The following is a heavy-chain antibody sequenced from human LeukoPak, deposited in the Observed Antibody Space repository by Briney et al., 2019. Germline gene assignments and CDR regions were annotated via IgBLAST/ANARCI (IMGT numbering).Heavy chain of an antibody. V-gene: IGHV1-69*06. CDR2: IIPIFGTA. CDR3: ARDPGYSYGLDY. J-gene: IGHJ4*02. CDR1: GGTFSSYT. D-gene: IGHD5-18*01. Sequence: GASVKVSCKASGGTFSSYTISWVRQAPGQGLEWMGGIIPIFGTANYAQKFQGRVTITADKSTSTAYMELSSLRSEDTAVYYCARDPGYSYGLDYWGQGTLVTVSS.